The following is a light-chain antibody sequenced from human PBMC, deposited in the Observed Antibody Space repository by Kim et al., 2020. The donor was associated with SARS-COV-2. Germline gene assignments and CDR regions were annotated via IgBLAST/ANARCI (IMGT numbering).Light chain of an antibody. CDR1: QSISDW. J-gene: IGKJ2*01. V-gene: IGKV1-5*03. CDR2: KAS. CDR3: QQYNNYPYT. Sequence: SAYVGDRVTITCRASQSISDWLAWYQQKPGKAPKILIYKASTLESGVPSRFSGSGSGTEFTLTISSLQPDDFATYYCQQYNNYPYTFGQGTKLEI.